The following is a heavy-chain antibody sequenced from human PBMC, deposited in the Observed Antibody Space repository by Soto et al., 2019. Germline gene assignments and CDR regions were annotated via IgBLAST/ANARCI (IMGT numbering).Heavy chain of an antibody. V-gene: IGHV4-34*01. J-gene: IGHJ4*02. CDR2: INHSGST. Sequence: SETLSLTCAVYGVSFSGYYWSWIRQPPGKGLEWIGEINHSGSTNYNPSLKSRVTISVDTSKNQFSLKLSSVTAADTAVYYCARGSWCFDYWGQGTLVTVSS. D-gene: IGHD2-8*02. CDR1: GVSFSGYY. CDR3: ARGSWCFDY.